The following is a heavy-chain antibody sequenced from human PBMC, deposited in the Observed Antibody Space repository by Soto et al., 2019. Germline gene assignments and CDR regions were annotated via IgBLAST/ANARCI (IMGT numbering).Heavy chain of an antibody. CDR1: GGTFSSYA. Sequence: SVKVSCKASGGTFSSYAISWVRQAPGQGLEWMGGIIPIVGTANYAQKFQGRVTITADESTSTAYMELSSLRSEDTAVYYCARDLYYYGSGSSPTESYYYYGMDVWGQGTTVTVSS. CDR2: IIPIVGTA. V-gene: IGHV1-69*13. D-gene: IGHD3-10*01. CDR3: ARDLYYYGSGSSPTESYYYYGMDV. J-gene: IGHJ6*02.